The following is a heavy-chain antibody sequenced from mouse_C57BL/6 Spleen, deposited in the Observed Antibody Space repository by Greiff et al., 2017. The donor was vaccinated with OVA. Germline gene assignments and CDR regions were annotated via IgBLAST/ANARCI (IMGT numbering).Heavy chain of an antibody. V-gene: IGHV1-64*01. J-gene: IGHJ4*01. CDR1: GYTFTSYW. Sequence: QVQLQQPGAELVKPGASVKLSCKASGYTFTSYWMHWVKQRPGQGLEWIGMIHPNSGSTNYNEKFKSKATLTVDKSPSTAYMQLSSLTSEDSAVYYCARYVYYAMDYWGQGTSVTVSS. CDR2: IHPNSGST. CDR3: ARYVYYAMDY.